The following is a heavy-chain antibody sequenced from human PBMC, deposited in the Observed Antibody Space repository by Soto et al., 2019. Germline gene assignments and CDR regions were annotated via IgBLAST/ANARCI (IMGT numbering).Heavy chain of an antibody. V-gene: IGHV4-30-4*01. J-gene: IGHJ4*02. D-gene: IGHD5-12*01. CDR2: IYYSGST. CDR1: GGSISSGDYY. Sequence: PSETLSRTCTVSGGSISSGDYYWSWILQPPGKGLEWIGYIYYSGSTYYNPSLKSRVTISVDTSKNQFSLKLSSVTAADTAVYYCARVGGYETGLDYWGQGTLVTVSS. CDR3: ARVGGYETGLDY.